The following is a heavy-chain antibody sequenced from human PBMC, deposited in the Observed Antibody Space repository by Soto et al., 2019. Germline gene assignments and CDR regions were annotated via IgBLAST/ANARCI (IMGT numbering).Heavy chain of an antibody. Sequence: QVQLVQSGAEVKKPGSSVKVSCKASGGTFSSYGISWVRQAPGQGLEWMGGIIPIFGTANYAQKFQGGVTITADESTSTAYMELSSLRSEDTAVYYCARAAQPRDYYYGMDVWGQGTTVTVSS. J-gene: IGHJ6*02. CDR1: GGTFSSYG. V-gene: IGHV1-69*12. CDR3: ARAAQPRDYYYGMDV. CDR2: IIPIFGTA.